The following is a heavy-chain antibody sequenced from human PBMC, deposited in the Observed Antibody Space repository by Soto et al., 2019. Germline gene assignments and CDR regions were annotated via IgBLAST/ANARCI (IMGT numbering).Heavy chain of an antibody. Sequence: QVQLVQSGAEVKKPGASVKVSCKASGYTFTSYGISWVRQAPGQGLEWMGWISAYNGNTNYAQKLQGRVTMTTDTSTSTAYLELRSLGSDDTAVYYCARVYYYDSSGSDAFDIWGQGTMVTVSS. J-gene: IGHJ3*02. V-gene: IGHV1-18*01. CDR1: GYTFTSYG. CDR3: ARVYYYDSSGSDAFDI. D-gene: IGHD3-22*01. CDR2: ISAYNGNT.